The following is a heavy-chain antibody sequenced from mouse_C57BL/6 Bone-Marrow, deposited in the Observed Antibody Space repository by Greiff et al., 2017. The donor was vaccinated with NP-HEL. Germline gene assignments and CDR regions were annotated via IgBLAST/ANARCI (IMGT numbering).Heavy chain of an antibody. Sequence: EVKLVESGGGLVQPGGSMKLSCVASGFTFSNYWMNWVRQSPEKGLEWVAQIRLKSDNYATHYAESVKGRFTISRDDSKSSVYLQMNNLRAEDTGIYYCTGDSYWYFDVWGTGTTVTVSS. J-gene: IGHJ1*03. CDR2: IRLKSDNYAT. V-gene: IGHV6-3*01. CDR1: GFTFSNYW. CDR3: TGDSYWYFDV.